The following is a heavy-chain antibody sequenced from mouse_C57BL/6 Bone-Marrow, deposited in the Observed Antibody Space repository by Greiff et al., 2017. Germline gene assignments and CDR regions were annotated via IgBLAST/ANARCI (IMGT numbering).Heavy chain of an antibody. V-gene: IGHV1-85*01. CDR3: ARVEFDGSSGDWYFDV. CDR1: GYTFTSYD. D-gene: IGHD1-1*01. CDR2: IYPRDGST. J-gene: IGHJ1*03. Sequence: VMLVESGPELVKPGASVKLSCKASGYTFTSYDINWVKQRPGQGLEWIGWIYPRDGSTKYNEKFKGKAPLTVETSSSTAYMELHSLSSEDTAVYFCARVEFDGSSGDWYFDVWGTGTTVTVSS.